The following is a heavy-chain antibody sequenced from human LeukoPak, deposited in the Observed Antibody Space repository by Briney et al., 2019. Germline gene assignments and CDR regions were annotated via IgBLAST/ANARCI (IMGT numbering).Heavy chain of an antibody. J-gene: IGHJ5*02. CDR2: SVPMSDTK. V-gene: IGHV1-69*05. D-gene: IGHD1-14*01. CDR3: AATSIIFNWFDP. Sequence: SVKVSCKASGGSFGDFAIIWVRQAPGHGLEWMGRSVPMSDTKDYAQKFQGRVTFTTDESTTTAHMELSNLSPEATAVYYCAATSIIFNWFDPWGQGTLVTVSS. CDR1: GGSFGDFA.